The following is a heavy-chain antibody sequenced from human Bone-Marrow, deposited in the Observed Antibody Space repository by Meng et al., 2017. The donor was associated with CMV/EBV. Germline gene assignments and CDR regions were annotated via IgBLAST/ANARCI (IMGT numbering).Heavy chain of an antibody. V-gene: IGHV1-2*02. CDR2: INPKSGGT. CDR1: GYTLTDYY. D-gene: IGHD3-3*01. J-gene: IGHJ6*02. Sequence: ASVKVSCKASGYTLTDYYMHWVRQAPGQGLEWMGWINPKSGGTKYAQKFQGRVTMTRDTSISTAYMELSRLRSDDTAVYYCARDQVYYDFWSGVTPRWFMDVWGQGTTVTVPS. CDR3: ARDQVYYDFWSGVTPRWFMDV.